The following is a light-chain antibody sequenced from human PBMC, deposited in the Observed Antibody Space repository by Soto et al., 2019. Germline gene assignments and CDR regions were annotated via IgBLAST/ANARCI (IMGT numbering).Light chain of an antibody. J-gene: IGKJ1*01. CDR1: QSIGTY. V-gene: IGKV1-39*01. CDR3: HQSDSTPQT. CDR2: VAT. Sequence: DVQLTQSPSSLSASLGDRVTISCRASQSIGTYLNWFLQKPGKAPKLLIYVATSLQNGVPSRFSGTGSGTDFALTISSLQPEDVGVYYCHQSDSTPQTVGQGTRV.